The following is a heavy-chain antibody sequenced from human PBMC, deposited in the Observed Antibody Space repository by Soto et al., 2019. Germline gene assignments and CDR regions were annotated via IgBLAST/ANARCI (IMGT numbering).Heavy chain of an antibody. Sequence: EVQLVESGGGLVKPRGSLRLSCAASGFTFRSYSMNWVRQAPGKGLEWVSSISSSSSYIYYADSVKGRFTISRDSAKNSLYMQVNSLRAEDTAVYYCARDRGPPSYFDHWGQGTLVTVSS. CDR2: ISSSSSYI. J-gene: IGHJ4*02. V-gene: IGHV3-21*01. CDR1: GFTFRSYS. CDR3: ARDRGPPSYFDH.